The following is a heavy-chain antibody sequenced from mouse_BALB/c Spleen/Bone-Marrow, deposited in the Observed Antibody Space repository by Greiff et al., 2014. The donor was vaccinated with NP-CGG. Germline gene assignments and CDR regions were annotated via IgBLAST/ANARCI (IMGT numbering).Heavy chain of an antibody. V-gene: IGHV5-17*02. D-gene: IGHD1-1*01. Sequence: LVESGGGLVQPGGSRKLSCAASGFTFSSFGMHWVRQAPEKGLEWVAYISSGSSTIYYADTVKGRFTISRDNPKNTLFLQMTSLRSEDTAMYYCARSGIGYCYGSSSYAMDYWGQGTSVTVSS. CDR1: GFTFSSFG. CDR3: ARSGIGYCYGSSSYAMDY. J-gene: IGHJ4*01. CDR2: ISSGSSTI.